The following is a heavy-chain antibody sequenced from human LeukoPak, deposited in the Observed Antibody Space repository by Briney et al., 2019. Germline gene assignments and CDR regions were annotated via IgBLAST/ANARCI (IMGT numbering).Heavy chain of an antibody. CDR1: GGSFSGYY. CDR3: ARGLGPGNWFDP. D-gene: IGHD3-10*01. Sequence: SETLSLTCAVYGGSFSGYYWSWIRQPPGKGLEWIGEINHSGSTNYNPSLKSRVTISIDTSKNQFSLKLSSVTAADTAMFYCARGLGPGNWFDPWGQGTLVTVSS. J-gene: IGHJ5*02. V-gene: IGHV4-34*01. CDR2: INHSGST.